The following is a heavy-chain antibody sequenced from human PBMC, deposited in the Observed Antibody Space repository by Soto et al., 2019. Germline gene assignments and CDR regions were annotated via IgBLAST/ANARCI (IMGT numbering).Heavy chain of an antibody. CDR1: GFTFSSYA. V-gene: IGHV3-23*01. Sequence: GGSLRLSCAASGFTFSSYAMSWVRQAPGKGLEWVSTISGSGGSTYYADSVKGRFTISRDNSKNTLYLQMNSLRAEDTAVYYCARASDSSGYYYSPGWYFDLWGRGTLVTVSS. CDR3: ARASDSSGYYYSPGWYFDL. J-gene: IGHJ2*01. CDR2: ISGSGGST. D-gene: IGHD3-22*01.